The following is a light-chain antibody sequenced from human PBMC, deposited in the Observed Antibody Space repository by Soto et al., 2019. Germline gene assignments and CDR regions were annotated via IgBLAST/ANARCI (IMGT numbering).Light chain of an antibody. Sequence: QSVLTQPPSISGTPGQRVTISCSGSTSNIGSRFVTWYQQFPGTAPKVLIYDDNKRPSGVPDRFSGSKSGTSASLAISGLQCEDDDYYHCAAWDDNVDGPVFGGGTQLTVL. V-gene: IGLV1-44*01. J-gene: IGLJ7*01. CDR3: AAWDDNVDGPV. CDR2: DDN. CDR1: TSNIGSRF.